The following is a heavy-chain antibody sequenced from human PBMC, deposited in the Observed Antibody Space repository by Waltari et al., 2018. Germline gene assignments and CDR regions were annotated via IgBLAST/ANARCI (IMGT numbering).Heavy chain of an antibody. D-gene: IGHD5-12*01. CDR2: IIPILGIA. J-gene: IGHJ4*02. CDR1: GGTFSSYP. Sequence: QVQLVQSGAEVKKPGSSVKVSCKASGGTFSSYPTSWVRQAPGQGLEWMGRIIPILGIANYAQKFQGRVTITADKSTSTAYMELNSLRSEDTAVYYCARATFEMATIDYWGQGTLVTVSS. CDR3: ARATFEMATIDY. V-gene: IGHV1-69*02.